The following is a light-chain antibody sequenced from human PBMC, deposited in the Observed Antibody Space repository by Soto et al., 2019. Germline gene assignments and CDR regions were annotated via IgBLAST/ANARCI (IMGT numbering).Light chain of an antibody. V-gene: IGKV2-28*01. CDR2: WAS. CDR1: QSLLHSNGYNY. Sequence: DVVMTQSPLSLPVTTGEPASISCRSSQSLLHSNGYNYLDWFQQKPGQPPKLLLYWASTREDGVPDRFSGSGSGTDFTLTISSLQAEDVAVYYCQQYYTAPLTFGGGTKVDIK. J-gene: IGKJ4*01. CDR3: QQYYTAPLT.